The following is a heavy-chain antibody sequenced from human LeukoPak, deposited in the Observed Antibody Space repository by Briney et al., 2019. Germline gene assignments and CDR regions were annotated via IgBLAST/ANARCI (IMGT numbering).Heavy chain of an antibody. Sequence: SETLSLTCTVSGGSISSGGYYWSWIRQPPGKGLEWIGYIYHSGSTYYNPSLKSRVTISVDRSKNQFSLKLSSVTAADTAVYYCARARRHIAAAGSDYWGQGTLVTVSS. CDR2: IYHSGST. CDR1: GGSISSGGYY. D-gene: IGHD6-13*01. V-gene: IGHV4-30-2*01. CDR3: ARARRHIAAAGSDY. J-gene: IGHJ4*02.